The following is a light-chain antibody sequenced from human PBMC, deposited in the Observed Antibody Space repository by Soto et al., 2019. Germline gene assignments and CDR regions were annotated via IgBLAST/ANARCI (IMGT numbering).Light chain of an antibody. J-gene: IGKJ5*01. Sequence: EIVLTHSPGTLSLSPCERATLSCSASQSVSSSHLAWYQHKPGQAPRLLIYAASNRATGVPARFSGSGSGTDFTLSISSLEPEDFAVYYCQERSNWPPITFGQGTRLEIK. CDR1: QSVSSSH. CDR3: QERSNWPPIT. V-gene: IGKV3D-20*02. CDR2: AAS.